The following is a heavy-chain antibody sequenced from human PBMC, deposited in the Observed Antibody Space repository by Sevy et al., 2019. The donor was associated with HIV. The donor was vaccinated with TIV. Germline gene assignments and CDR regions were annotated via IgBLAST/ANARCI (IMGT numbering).Heavy chain of an antibody. D-gene: IGHD3-22*01. V-gene: IGHV3-9*01. CDR1: GFTFDDYA. CDR3: AKDTAPHYYDSSGQYYYYYGMDV. J-gene: IGHJ6*02. CDR2: ISWNSGRI. Sequence: GGSLRLSCAASGFTFDDYAMHWVRQAPGKGLEWVSGISWNSGRIGYADSVKGRFTISRDNAKNSLYLQMNSLRAEDTALYYCAKDTAPHYYDSSGQYYYYYGMDVWGQGTTVTVSS.